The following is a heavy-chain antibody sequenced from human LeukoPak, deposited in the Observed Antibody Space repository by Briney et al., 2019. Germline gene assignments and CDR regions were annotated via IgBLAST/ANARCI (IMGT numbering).Heavy chain of an antibody. V-gene: IGHV4-59*01. CDR1: GGSISSYY. J-gene: IGHJ5*02. Sequence: PSETLSLTCAVSGGSISSYYWSWIRQPPGKGLEWIGYIYYSGSTNYKPSLKSRVTISVDTSKNQFSLKLNSVTAADTAVYYCARGGYYGSGNDFRFDPWGQGTLVTVSS. CDR2: IYYSGST. CDR3: ARGGYYGSGNDFRFDP. D-gene: IGHD3-10*01.